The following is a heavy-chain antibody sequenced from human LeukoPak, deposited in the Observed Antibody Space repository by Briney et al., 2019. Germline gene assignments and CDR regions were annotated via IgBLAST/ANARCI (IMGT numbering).Heavy chain of an antibody. CDR1: GFTFSSYW. V-gene: IGHV3-7*01. Sequence: GGSLRLSCAASGFTFSSYWMSWVRQAPGKGLEWVANIKQDGSEKYYVDSVKGRFTISRDNTKNSLYLQMNSLRAEGTALYYCARAPLIIANAFDIWGQGTMVTVSS. D-gene: IGHD3-22*01. CDR3: ARAPLIIANAFDI. J-gene: IGHJ3*02. CDR2: IKQDGSEK.